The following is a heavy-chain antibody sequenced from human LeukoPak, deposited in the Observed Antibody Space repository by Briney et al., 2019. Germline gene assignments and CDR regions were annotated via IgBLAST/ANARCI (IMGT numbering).Heavy chain of an antibody. D-gene: IGHD3-22*01. V-gene: IGHV3-74*01. J-gene: IGHJ5*02. CDR3: ARDLGQYYDTSDNWFDP. CDR2: INSDGINT. Sequence: GGSLRLSCAASGFTFSIYDMSWVRQAPGKGLVWVSRINSDGINTSYADSVKGRFTISRGNAKNTLNLQMNSLRAEDTAVYYCARDLGQYYDTSDNWFDPWGQGTLVTVSS. CDR1: GFTFSIYD.